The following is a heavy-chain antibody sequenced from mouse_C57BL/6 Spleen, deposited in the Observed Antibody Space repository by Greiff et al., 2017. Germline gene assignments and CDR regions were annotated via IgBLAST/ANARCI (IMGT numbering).Heavy chain of an antibody. D-gene: IGHD2-2*01. Sequence: QLQQSGPVLVKPGASVKMSCKASGYTFTDYYMNWVKQSHGKSLEWIGVINPYNGGTSYNQKFKGKATLTVDKSSSTAYMELNSLTSEDSAVYYCARSSTMVTFDYWGQGTTLTVSS. V-gene: IGHV1-19*01. CDR3: ARSSTMVTFDY. J-gene: IGHJ2*01. CDR1: GYTFTDYY. CDR2: INPYNGGT.